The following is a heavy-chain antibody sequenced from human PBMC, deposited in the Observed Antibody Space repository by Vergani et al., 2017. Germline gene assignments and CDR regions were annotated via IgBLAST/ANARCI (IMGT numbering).Heavy chain of an antibody. CDR2: IYYSGST. Sequence: QVQLHESGPGLVKPSQTLSLTCTVSGGSISSGGYYWSWIRQHPGKGLEWIGYIYYSGSTYYNPSLKSRVTISVDTSKNQFSLKLSSVTAADTAVYYCARDNSGYDYNWFDPWGQGTLVTVSS. V-gene: IGHV4-31*03. J-gene: IGHJ5*02. D-gene: IGHD5-12*01. CDR3: ARDNSGYDYNWFDP. CDR1: GGSISSGGYY.